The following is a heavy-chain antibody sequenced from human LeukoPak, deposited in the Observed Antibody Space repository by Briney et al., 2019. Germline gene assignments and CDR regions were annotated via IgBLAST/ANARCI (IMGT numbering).Heavy chain of an antibody. CDR3: VRSVGSDWGHFDF. V-gene: IGHV3-9*01. CDR2: ITWNSGTI. D-gene: IGHD7-27*01. Sequence: GGSPRLSCVTSGFNFDQYAMFWVRQAPGKGLEWVTGITWNSGTIAYADSVKGRFTISRDNAKSSLYLQMNSLRTEDTALYYCVRSVGSDWGHFDFRGQGTLVSVSS. J-gene: IGHJ4*02. CDR1: GFNFDQYA.